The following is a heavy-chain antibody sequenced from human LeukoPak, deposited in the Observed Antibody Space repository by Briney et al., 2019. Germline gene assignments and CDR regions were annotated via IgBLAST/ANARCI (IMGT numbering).Heavy chain of an antibody. Sequence: TTSETLSLTSTVSGGSISSYYWSWIRQPPGKGLEWIGYIYYSGSTNYNPSLKSRVTISVDTSKNQFSLKLSSVTAADTAVYYCARGGGGAFDIWGQGTMVTVSS. D-gene: IGHD2-15*01. CDR1: GGSISSYY. V-gene: IGHV4-59*01. CDR3: ARGGGGAFDI. J-gene: IGHJ3*02. CDR2: IYYSGST.